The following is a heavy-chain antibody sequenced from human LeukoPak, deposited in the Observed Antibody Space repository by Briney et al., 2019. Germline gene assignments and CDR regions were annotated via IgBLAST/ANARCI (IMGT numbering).Heavy chain of an antibody. Sequence: PGGSLRLSCAASGFTFSDYYMSWIRQAPGKGLEWVSYISSSGSTIYYADSVKGRFTISRDNAKNSLYLQMNSLRAEDTAVYYCARDRSPGAYYYDSSGYYEGDAFDIWGQGTMVTVSS. J-gene: IGHJ3*02. D-gene: IGHD3-22*01. CDR3: ARDRSPGAYYYDSSGYYEGDAFDI. CDR2: ISSSGSTI. V-gene: IGHV3-11*01. CDR1: GFTFSDYY.